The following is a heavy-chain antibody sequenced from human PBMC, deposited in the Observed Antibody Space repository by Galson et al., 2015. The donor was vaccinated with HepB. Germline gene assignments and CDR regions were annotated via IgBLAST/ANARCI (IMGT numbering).Heavy chain of an antibody. V-gene: IGHV3-48*01. CDR3: VRVNFDLLTGKALDY. J-gene: IGHJ4*02. CDR1: GFTFTDYG. D-gene: IGHD3-9*01. CDR2: ISRTSRAI. Sequence: SLRLSCAASGFTFTDYGMHWVRQAPGKGLEWVSYISRTSRAIYYADSVKGRFTISRDNAKNSLYVQMTSLRIEDTAVYYCVRVNFDLLTGKALDYWGQGTLVTVSS.